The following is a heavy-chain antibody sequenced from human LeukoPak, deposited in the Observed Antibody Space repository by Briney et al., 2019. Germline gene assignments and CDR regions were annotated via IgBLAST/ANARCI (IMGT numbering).Heavy chain of an antibody. CDR2: LNKDGSST. Sequence: GGSLRLSCVASGFTFSSFAMTWVRQAPGKGLEWVSALNKDGSSTHYADSVKGRFTTSRDNSKNTLYLQMDSLRAEDTAIYYCADRPIGMTGKPNYYSDYWGRGTLVTVSS. CDR3: ADRPIGMTGKPNYYSDY. CDR1: GFTFSSFA. D-gene: IGHD3-9*01. V-gene: IGHV3-23*05. J-gene: IGHJ4*02.